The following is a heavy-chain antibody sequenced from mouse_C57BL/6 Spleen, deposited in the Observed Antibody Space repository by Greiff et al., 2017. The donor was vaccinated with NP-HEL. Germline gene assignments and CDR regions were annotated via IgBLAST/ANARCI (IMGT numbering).Heavy chain of an antibody. CDR2: INPNYGTT. Sequence: VHVKQSGPELVKPGASVKISCKASGYSFTDYNMNWVKQSNGKSLEWIGVINPNYGTTSYNQKFKGKATLTVDQSSSTAYMQLNSLTSEDSAVYYCARGIYDGYLYFDYWGQGTTLTVSS. V-gene: IGHV1-39*01. J-gene: IGHJ2*01. CDR1: GYSFTDYN. D-gene: IGHD2-3*01. CDR3: ARGIYDGYLYFDY.